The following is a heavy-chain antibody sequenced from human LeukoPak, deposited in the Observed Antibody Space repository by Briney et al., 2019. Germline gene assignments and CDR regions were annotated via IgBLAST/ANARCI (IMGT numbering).Heavy chain of an antibody. CDR3: AGAGYYDVLTGHFYY. CDR2: ISSSGSTI. V-gene: IGHV3-11*04. Sequence: SGGSLRLSCAASGFTFSDYYMSWIRQAPGKGLQWVSYISSSGSTIYYADSVKGRFTISRDNAKNSLYLQMNSLRVEDAAVYYCAGAGYYDVLTGHFYYWGQGTLVTVSS. J-gene: IGHJ4*02. CDR1: GFTFSDYY. D-gene: IGHD3-9*01.